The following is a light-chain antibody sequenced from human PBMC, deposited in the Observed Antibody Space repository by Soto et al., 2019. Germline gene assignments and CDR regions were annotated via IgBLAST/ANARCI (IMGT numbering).Light chain of an antibody. CDR1: QSIAEY. CDR3: QPTYSFPLT. J-gene: IGKJ4*01. V-gene: IGKV1-39*01. Sequence: DAQMTQSPSSLSASVGARVTITCRASQSIAEYVNWDQQKPGKAPQLLIYATSTIQSGVPSRFGGSESGSEFTLTISSLQPEDLATYSCQPTYSFPLTFGGGTKVEI. CDR2: ATS.